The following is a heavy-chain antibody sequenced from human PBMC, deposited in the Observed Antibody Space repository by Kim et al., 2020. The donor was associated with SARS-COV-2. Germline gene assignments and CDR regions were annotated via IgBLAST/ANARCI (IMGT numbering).Heavy chain of an antibody. D-gene: IGHD4-17*01. CDR1: GFTFSSYA. V-gene: IGHV3-23*01. CDR3: AKRGYGGNSDYYYGMDV. Sequence: GGSLRLSCAASGFTFSSYAMSWVRQAPGKGLEWVSAISGSGGSTYYADSVKGRFTISRDNSKNTLYLQMNSLRAEDTAVYYCAKRGYGGNSDYYYGMDVWGQGTTVTVSS. J-gene: IGHJ6*02. CDR2: ISGSGGST.